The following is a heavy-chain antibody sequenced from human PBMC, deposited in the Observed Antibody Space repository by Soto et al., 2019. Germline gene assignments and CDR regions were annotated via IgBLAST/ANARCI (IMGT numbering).Heavy chain of an antibody. V-gene: IGHV3-21*06. CDR1: GFTFRNYN. CDR2: ISTGGAYM. D-gene: IGHD2-21*01. Sequence: EVQLVESGGGLVKAGGSLRLFCTASGFTFRNYNMNWVRQAPGKGLEWVSSISTGGAYMFYADSVKGRITISRDNAQNPLFLQIASPRAEDTAVYYCARDIASPGGDYFDSWGQGTLVTVSS. J-gene: IGHJ4*02. CDR3: ARDIASPGGDYFDS.